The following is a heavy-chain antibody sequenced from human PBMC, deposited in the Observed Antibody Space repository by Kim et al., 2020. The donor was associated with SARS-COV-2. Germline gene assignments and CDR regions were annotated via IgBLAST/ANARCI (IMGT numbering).Heavy chain of an antibody. CDR3: ARIVGATTF. D-gene: IGHD1-26*01. Sequence: SGKYYVDSVKGRFTISRDNAKNSLYLQMNSLRAEDTAVYYCARIVGATTFWGQGTLVTVSS. J-gene: IGHJ4*02. CDR2: SGK. V-gene: IGHV3-7*01.